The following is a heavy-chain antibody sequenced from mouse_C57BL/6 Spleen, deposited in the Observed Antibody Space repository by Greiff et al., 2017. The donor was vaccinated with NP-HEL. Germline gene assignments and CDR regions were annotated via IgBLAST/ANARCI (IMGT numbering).Heavy chain of an antibody. CDR2: IYPGDGDT. V-gene: IGHV1-82*01. CDR1: GYAFSSSW. CDR3: ANYDYDGFAY. D-gene: IGHD2-4*01. J-gene: IGHJ3*01. Sequence: QVQLKQSGPELVKPGASVKISWKASGYAFSSSWMNWVKQRPGKGLEWIGRIYPGDGDTNYNGKFKGKATLTADKSSSTAYMQLSSLTSEDSAVYFCANYDYDGFAYWGQGTLVTVSA.